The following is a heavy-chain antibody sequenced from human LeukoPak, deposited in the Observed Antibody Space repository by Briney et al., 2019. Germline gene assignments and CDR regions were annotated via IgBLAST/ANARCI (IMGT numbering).Heavy chain of an antibody. CDR3: AGGIVLRFLEWRPEMDV. Sequence: GGSLRLSCAASGFTFSSYGMHWVRQAPGKGLEWVAFIRYDGSNKYYADSVKGRFTISRDNSKNTLYLQMNSLRAEDTAVYYRAGGIVLRFLEWRPEMDVWGKGTTVTVSS. V-gene: IGHV3-30*02. J-gene: IGHJ6*04. CDR2: IRYDGSNK. CDR1: GFTFSSYG. D-gene: IGHD3-3*01.